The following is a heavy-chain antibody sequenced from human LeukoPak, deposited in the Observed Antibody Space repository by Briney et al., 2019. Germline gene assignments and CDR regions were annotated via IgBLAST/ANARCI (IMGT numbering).Heavy chain of an antibody. CDR3: AKQTGSGLFILP. Sequence: SETLSLTCTVSGGSIRSSSYYWGWIRQPPGKGLEWIGSIYYTGNTYYNASLKSRVTISIDTSKNQFSLKLTSVTAADTAVYYCAKQTGSGLFILPGGQGTLVTVSS. V-gene: IGHV4-39*01. CDR1: GGSIRSSSYY. CDR2: IYYTGNT. D-gene: IGHD3/OR15-3a*01. J-gene: IGHJ4*02.